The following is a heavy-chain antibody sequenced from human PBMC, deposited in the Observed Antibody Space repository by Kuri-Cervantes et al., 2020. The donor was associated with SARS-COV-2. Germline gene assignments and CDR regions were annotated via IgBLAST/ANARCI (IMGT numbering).Heavy chain of an antibody. V-gene: IGHV3-53*01. CDR2: IYSGGST. CDR3: ARRITMVRVAWVYFDY. Sequence: GESLKISCGASGFTVSSNYMSWVRQAPGKGLEWVSVIYSGGSTYYADSVKGRFTISRDNSKNTLYLQMNSLRAEDTAVYYCARRITMVRVAWVYFDYWGQGTLVTVSS. J-gene: IGHJ4*02. D-gene: IGHD3-10*01. CDR1: GFTVSSNY.